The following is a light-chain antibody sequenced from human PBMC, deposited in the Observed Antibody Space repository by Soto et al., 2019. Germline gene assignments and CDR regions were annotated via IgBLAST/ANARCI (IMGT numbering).Light chain of an antibody. V-gene: IGKV1-5*03. Sequence: DIQMTQPPSTLSGSVGDRVTITCRASQSVSRWLAWYKQKPGEAPKLLIYKASTLESGVPSNFSGSGSGTEFSLTISSLQPDDFATYYCQQYNSMWTFGQGTKVDI. CDR1: QSVSRW. CDR3: QQYNSMWT. CDR2: KAS. J-gene: IGKJ1*01.